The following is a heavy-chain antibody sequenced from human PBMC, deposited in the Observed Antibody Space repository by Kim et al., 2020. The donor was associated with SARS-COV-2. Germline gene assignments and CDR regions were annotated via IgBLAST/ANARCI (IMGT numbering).Heavy chain of an antibody. CDR2: ISYTGST. J-gene: IGHJ4*01. Sequence: SETLSLTCNVSGASIIMSSFLWAWIRQSPGEGLEWIGSISYTGSTHSNPSLGGRVTISVDKPRNQFSLTLNSLTAADTGLYYCARHDRVGGGYNTFDYWG. CDR3: ARHDRVGGGYNTFDY. V-gene: IGHV4-39*01. D-gene: IGHD5-12*01. CDR1: GASIIMSSFL.